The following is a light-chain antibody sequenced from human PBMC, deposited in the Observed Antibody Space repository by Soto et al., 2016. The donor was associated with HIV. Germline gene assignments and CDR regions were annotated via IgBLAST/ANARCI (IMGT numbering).Light chain of an antibody. CDR2: AAT. CDR1: QDISSY. V-gene: IGKV1-9*01. CDR3: QQLTSFPRT. Sequence: DIQLTQSPSFLSAPAGDRVTITCRASQDISSYLAWYQQKPGKAPNLLIYAATTLQSGVPSRFSGSGSGTEFTLSISSLQPEDFATYYCQQLTSFPRTFGQGTKVEIK. J-gene: IGKJ1*01.